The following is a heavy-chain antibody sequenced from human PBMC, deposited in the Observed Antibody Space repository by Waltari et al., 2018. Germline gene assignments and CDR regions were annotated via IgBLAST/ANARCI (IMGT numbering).Heavy chain of an antibody. D-gene: IGHD2-21*01. CDR3: ALDTGALWMDV. CDR2: INPSGGST. Sequence: QVQLVQSGAEVKKPGASVKISCKTSEYTFHSSYIHWVRQAPGQGLEWMGIINPSGGSTIYAQKFQGRVTMTRDTSTSTVYMELSSLRSEDMAVYYCALDTGALWMDVWGQGTTVTVSS. V-gene: IGHV1-46*02. CDR1: EYTFHSSY. J-gene: IGHJ6*02.